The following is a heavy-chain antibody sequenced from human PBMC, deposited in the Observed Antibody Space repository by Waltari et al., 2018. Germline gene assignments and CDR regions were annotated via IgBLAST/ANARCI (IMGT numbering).Heavy chain of an antibody. V-gene: IGHV3-48*01. J-gene: IGHJ3*02. CDR3: VRDHRWAFDI. Sequence: EVQLVESGGGLVQPGGSLRLSCEASGFTFGSYSMNWVRQAPGKGLEWLSYIGSSSGSMDYADSVKGRFTISRDNAKNSLFLEMNSLRAADTAVYYCVRDHRWAFDIWGQGTMVTVSS. D-gene: IGHD3-16*02. CDR2: IGSSSGSM. CDR1: GFTFGSYS.